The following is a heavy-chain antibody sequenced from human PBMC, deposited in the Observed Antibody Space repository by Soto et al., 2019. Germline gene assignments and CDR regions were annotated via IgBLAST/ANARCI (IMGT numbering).Heavy chain of an antibody. CDR1: GFTFSSYS. V-gene: IGHV3-48*02. Sequence: EVQLVESGGGLVQPGGSLRLSCAASGFTFSSYSMNWVRQAPGKGLEWVSYISSSSSTIYYADSVKGRFTISRDNAKNSLYLQMNSLRDEDTAVEYCARDLNPLRSSPYYYDSSGYAYFDYWGQGTLVTVSS. D-gene: IGHD3-22*01. CDR3: ARDLNPLRSSPYYYDSSGYAYFDY. J-gene: IGHJ4*02. CDR2: ISSSSSTI.